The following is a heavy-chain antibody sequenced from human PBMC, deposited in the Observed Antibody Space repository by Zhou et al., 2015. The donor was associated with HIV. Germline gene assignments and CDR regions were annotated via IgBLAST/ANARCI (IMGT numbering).Heavy chain of an antibody. CDR2: LIPIFRTP. Sequence: QVQLVQSGTEVKKPGSSVKVSCKASGDTFSGYDFTWVRQAPGQGLEWMGGLIPIFRTPKYAQKFQDRVTITADESTTAVYLELRNLRSEDTAVYFCARVEDYVWGSSRRSRYYFDYWGQGSLVTVSS. CDR1: GDTFSGYD. D-gene: IGHD3-16*02. V-gene: IGHV1-69*01. J-gene: IGHJ4*02. CDR3: ARVEDYVWGSSRRSRYYFDY.